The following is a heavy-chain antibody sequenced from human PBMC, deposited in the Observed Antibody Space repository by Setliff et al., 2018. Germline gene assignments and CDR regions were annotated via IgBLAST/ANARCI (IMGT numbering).Heavy chain of an antibody. CDR3: ARDSALHSYHYDSSGYLDY. D-gene: IGHD3-22*01. Sequence: PSETLSLTCTVSGGSISNYYWTWIRQPPGKGLDWIGYIYTSGSTNYNPSLKSRVTISVDTSKNQFSLKLSSVTAADTGVYYCARDSALHSYHYDSSGYLDYWGQGALVTVSS. CDR1: GGSISNYY. V-gene: IGHV4-4*08. J-gene: IGHJ4*02. CDR2: IYTSGST.